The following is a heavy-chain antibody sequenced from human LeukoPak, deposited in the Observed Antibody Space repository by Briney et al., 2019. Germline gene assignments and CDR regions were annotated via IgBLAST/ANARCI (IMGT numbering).Heavy chain of an antibody. CDR2: IYYSGST. J-gene: IGHJ4*02. CDR3: ARQSTAMYFN. V-gene: IGHV4-34*01. CDR1: GGSFSGYY. D-gene: IGHD5-18*01. Sequence: SETLSLTCAVYGGSFSGYYWTWIRQPPGKGLEWIGSIYYSGSTYYNPSLKSRVTISVDTSKNQFSLKLSSVTAADTAVYYCARQSTAMYFNWGQGTLVTVSS.